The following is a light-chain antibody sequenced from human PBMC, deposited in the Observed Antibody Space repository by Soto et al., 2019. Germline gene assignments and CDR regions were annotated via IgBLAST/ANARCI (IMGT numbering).Light chain of an antibody. CDR1: QSISNW. J-gene: IGKJ4*01. V-gene: IGKV1-5*03. CDR3: QQYQSFSLT. CDR2: KTS. Sequence: DIQMTQSPSTLSASVGDRVTITCRASQSISNWLAWYQQKPGKAPKLLIYKTSNLESGVPSRFSGSGSGTEFSLTISSLQPDDFANYYCQQYQSFSLTFGGGTRVEV.